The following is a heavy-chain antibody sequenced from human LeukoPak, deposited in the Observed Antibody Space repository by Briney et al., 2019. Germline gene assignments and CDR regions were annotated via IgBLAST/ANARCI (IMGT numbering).Heavy chain of an antibody. Sequence: SETLSLTCTVSGGSISSGDYYWSWIRQPPGKGLEWIGYIYYSGSTYYNPSLKSRVTISVDTSKNQFSLKLSSVTAADTAVYYCARVRFYDYVWGSYRYTTYFDYWGQGTLVTVSS. CDR3: ARVRFYDYVWGSYRYTTYFDY. D-gene: IGHD3-16*02. J-gene: IGHJ4*02. CDR2: IYYSGST. V-gene: IGHV4-30-4*01. CDR1: GGSISSGDYY.